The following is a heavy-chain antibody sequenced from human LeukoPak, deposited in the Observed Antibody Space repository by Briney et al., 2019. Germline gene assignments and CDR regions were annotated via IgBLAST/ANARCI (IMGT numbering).Heavy chain of an antibody. D-gene: IGHD5-24*01. CDR3: AKDLTRDGYNSDYFDY. CDR2: ISYDGSNK. Sequence: GGSLRLSCAASGFTFSSYGMHWVRQAPGKGLEWVAVISYDGSNKYYADSVKGRFTISRDSSKNTLYLQMNSLRAEDTAVYYCAKDLTRDGYNSDYFDYWGQGTLVTVSS. J-gene: IGHJ4*02. V-gene: IGHV3-30*18. CDR1: GFTFSSYG.